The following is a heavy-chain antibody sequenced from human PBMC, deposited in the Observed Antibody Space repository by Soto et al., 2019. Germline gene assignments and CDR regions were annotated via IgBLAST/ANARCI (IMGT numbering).Heavy chain of an antibody. J-gene: IGHJ4*02. Sequence: EVHLVESGGGSVQPGGSLRLSCAASVFTFSGYGLNWVRQAPGKGLEWISYITSSGSLIYYADSLKGRFTISRDNVKNSLFLQMNSLRAEDTAVYYCATTVTTLDYWGQGTLVTVSS. V-gene: IGHV3-48*03. CDR2: ITSSGSLI. D-gene: IGHD4-17*01. CDR1: VFTFSGYG. CDR3: ATTVTTLDY.